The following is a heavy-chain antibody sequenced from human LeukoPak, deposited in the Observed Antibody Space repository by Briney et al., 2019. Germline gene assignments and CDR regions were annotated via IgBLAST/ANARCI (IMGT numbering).Heavy chain of an antibody. D-gene: IGHD2-2*01. Sequence: ASVKVSCKASGYTFTGYYMHWVRQAPGQGLEWMGWINPNSGGTNYAQKFQGSVTMTRDTSISTAYMELSRLRYDDAAVYYCARMPSYCSSTNCFYDYWGQGTLVTVSS. CDR1: GYTFTGYY. CDR2: INPNSGGT. CDR3: ARMPSYCSSTNCFYDY. J-gene: IGHJ4*02. V-gene: IGHV1-2*02.